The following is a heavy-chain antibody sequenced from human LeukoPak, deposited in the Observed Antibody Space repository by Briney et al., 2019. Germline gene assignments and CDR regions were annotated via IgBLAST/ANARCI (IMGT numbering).Heavy chain of an antibody. CDR1: GYTFTNYG. D-gene: IGHD6-13*01. Sequence: ASVKVSCKASGYTFTNYGISWVRQAPGQGLEWMGWISAYNGNTDYAQNLQGRVTMTTDTLTSTAYMELRSPRSDDTAVYYCARDQSLVAYSSTWFDYWGQGTPVTVSS. J-gene: IGHJ4*02. CDR3: ARDQSLVAYSSTWFDY. CDR2: ISAYNGNT. V-gene: IGHV1-18*01.